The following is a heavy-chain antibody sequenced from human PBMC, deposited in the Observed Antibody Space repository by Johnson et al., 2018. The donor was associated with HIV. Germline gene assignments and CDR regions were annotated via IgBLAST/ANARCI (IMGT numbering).Heavy chain of an antibody. CDR3: ARSGDSIGSFWAGGAFDI. J-gene: IGHJ3*02. CDR1: GFTFGDYA. CDR2: IRSEAYGGST. V-gene: IGHV3-49*03. D-gene: IGHD3/OR15-3a*01. Sequence: VQLVESGGGLVQPGRSLRLSCTASGFTFGDYALTWFRQAPWKGLEWVGFIRSEAYGGSTYYAASVKGRFTISRDNSKNTLYHQMNSLRAEDTAVYYCARSGDSIGSFWAGGAFDIWGQGTMVTVSS.